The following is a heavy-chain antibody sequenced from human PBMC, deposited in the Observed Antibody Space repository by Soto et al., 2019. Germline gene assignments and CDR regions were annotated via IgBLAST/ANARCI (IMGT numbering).Heavy chain of an antibody. V-gene: IGHV3-15*07. CDR1: GFTFKRAW. CDR3: STGLGNYYSRFDY. D-gene: IGHD3-10*01. Sequence: EVQLVESGGGLVKPGGSLTLSCAASGFTFKRAWMNWVRQAPGKGLEWVGRIKSGIDGEATDYGAPVKGRFTISRDDSRNTLSLQMNRLKPEDTAIYYCSTGLGNYYSRFDYWGRGTLVTVS. CDR2: IKSGIDGEAT. J-gene: IGHJ4*02.